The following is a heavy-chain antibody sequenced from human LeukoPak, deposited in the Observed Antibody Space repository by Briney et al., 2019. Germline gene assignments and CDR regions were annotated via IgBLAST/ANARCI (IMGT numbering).Heavy chain of an antibody. Sequence: GASLRLSCAASGFTFSSYAMSWVRQAPGKGLEWVSAISGSGGSTYYADSVKGRFTISRDNSKNTLYLQMNSLRAEDTAVYYCAKMMATITGYYYGMDVWGQGTTVTVSS. CDR2: ISGSGGST. J-gene: IGHJ6*02. V-gene: IGHV3-23*01. CDR1: GFTFSSYA. CDR3: AKMMATITGYYYGMDV. D-gene: IGHD5-24*01.